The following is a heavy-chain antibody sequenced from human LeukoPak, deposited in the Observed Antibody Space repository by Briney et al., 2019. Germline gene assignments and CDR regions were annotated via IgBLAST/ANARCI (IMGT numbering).Heavy chain of an antibody. CDR2: INPDSGGT. Sequence: ASVKVSCKASGYTFTDYYMHWVRPAPGQGLEWMGWINPDSGGTNYGKNFQGRVTMTRDTSISIVYMEVNRLRSDDTAVYYCARVKERTKATIPDYFQDWGQGTLVTVSS. CDR1: GYTFTDYY. D-gene: IGHD5-12*01. V-gene: IGHV1-2*02. CDR3: ARVKERTKATIPDYFQD. J-gene: IGHJ1*01.